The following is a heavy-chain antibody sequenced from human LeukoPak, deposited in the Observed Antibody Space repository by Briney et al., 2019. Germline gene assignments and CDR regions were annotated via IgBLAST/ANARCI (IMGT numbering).Heavy chain of an antibody. CDR3: ARDRYYDFWSGSHYFDY. D-gene: IGHD3-3*01. V-gene: IGHV1-69*06. CDR2: IIPIFGTT. J-gene: IGHJ4*02. CDR1: GGTFSSYA. Sequence: GASVKVSCKASGGTFSSYAISWVRQAPGQGLEWMGGIIPIFGTTNYAQKFQDRVTITADKSTSTAYMELSSLRSEDTAVYYCARDRYYDFWSGSHYFDYWGQGTLVTVSS.